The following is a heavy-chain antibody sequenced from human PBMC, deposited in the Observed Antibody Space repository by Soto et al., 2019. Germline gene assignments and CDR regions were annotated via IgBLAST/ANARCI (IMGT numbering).Heavy chain of an antibody. CDR2: IDPSDSYT. CDR3: ARDYYDFWSGYFLFAP. J-gene: IGHJ1*01. D-gene: IGHD3-3*01. Sequence: HREAMKISCKGSGYSFTSYWISWVRQMPGKGLEWMGRIDPSDSYTNYSPSFQGHVTISADKSISTAYLQWSSLKASDTAMYYCARDYYDFWSGYFLFAPCGQGSLVSVSA. V-gene: IGHV5-10-1*01. CDR1: GYSFTSYW.